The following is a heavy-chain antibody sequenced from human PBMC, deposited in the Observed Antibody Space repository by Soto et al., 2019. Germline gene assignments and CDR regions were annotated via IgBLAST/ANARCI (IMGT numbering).Heavy chain of an antibody. V-gene: IGHV1-2*04. Sequence: QVQLVQSGAEVKKPGASVKVSCKASGYTFTGYYMHWVRQAPGQGLEWMGWINPNSGGTNYAQKFQGWVTMTRDTSISTAYMELSRMRSDDTAVYYCARDQNGNDYYGMDVWGQGTTVTVSS. D-gene: IGHD1-1*01. CDR3: ARDQNGNDYYGMDV. CDR1: GYTFTGYY. J-gene: IGHJ6*02. CDR2: INPNSGGT.